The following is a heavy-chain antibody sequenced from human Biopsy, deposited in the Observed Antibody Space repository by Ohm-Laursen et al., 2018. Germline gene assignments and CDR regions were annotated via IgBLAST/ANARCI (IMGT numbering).Heavy chain of an antibody. D-gene: IGHD3-16*01. J-gene: IGHJ3*01. CDR1: GYAVNDYF. Sequence: SVKVSCKGSGYAVNDYFLHWLRQAPGQGPEWMGWISPNSGGTNYAQKFRGRVTMTTDTSTSTVYLELRRLISYDTALYYCARDIMNRIAGLVARSDVFDVWGQGTLVTVSS. V-gene: IGHV1-2*02. CDR2: ISPNSGGT. CDR3: ARDIMNRIAGLVARSDVFDV.